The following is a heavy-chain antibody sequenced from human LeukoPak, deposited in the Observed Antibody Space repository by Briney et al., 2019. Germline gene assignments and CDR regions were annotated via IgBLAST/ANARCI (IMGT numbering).Heavy chain of an antibody. D-gene: IGHD3-16*02. CDR1: GGSISSGNYY. J-gene: IGHJ4*02. CDR2: IYTSGST. Sequence: PSETLSLTCTVSGGSISSGNYYWSWIRQPAGKGLEWIGRIYTSGSTNYNPSLKSRVTISVDTSKNQFSLKLSSVTAADTAVYYCARGPRYVWGSYRYIHRLTDYFDYWGQGTLVTVSS. V-gene: IGHV4-61*02. CDR3: ARGPRYVWGSYRYIHRLTDYFDY.